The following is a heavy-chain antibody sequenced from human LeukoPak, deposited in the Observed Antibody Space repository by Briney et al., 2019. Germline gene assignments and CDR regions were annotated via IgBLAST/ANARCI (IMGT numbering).Heavy chain of an antibody. J-gene: IGHJ6*03. D-gene: IGHD4-23*01. CDR3: TRGRGGLNYYYYMDV. CDR2: IKSKAYGGTT. CDR1: GFTFGDYA. V-gene: IGHV3-49*04. Sequence: GRSLRLSCTASGFTFGDYAMNWVRQAPGKGLEWVGFIKSKAYGGTTVYAASVKGRFMISRDDSKNIAYLQMNSLKTEDTAVYYCTRGRGGLNYYYYMDVWGKGTTVTVSS.